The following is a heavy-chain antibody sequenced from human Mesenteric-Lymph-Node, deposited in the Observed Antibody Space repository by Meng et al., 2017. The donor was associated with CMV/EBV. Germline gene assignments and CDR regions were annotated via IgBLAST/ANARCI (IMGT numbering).Heavy chain of an antibody. CDR1: GGSITGHY. D-gene: IGHD3-22*01. V-gene: IGHV4-59*11. CDR2: IYYSGST. J-gene: IGHJ4*02. Sequence: GSLRLSCSVSGGSITGHYGTWIRQPPGKGLEWIGYIYYSGSTNYNPSLKSRVTISVDTSKNQFSLKLSSVTAADTAVYYCARYSPPLYYYDSSGSQGVDYWGQGTLVTVSS. CDR3: ARYSPPLYYYDSSGSQGVDY.